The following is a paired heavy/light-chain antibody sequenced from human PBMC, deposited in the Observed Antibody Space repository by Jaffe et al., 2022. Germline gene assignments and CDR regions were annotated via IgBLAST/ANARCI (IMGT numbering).Light chain of an antibody. V-gene: IGKV2-28*01. Sequence: DIVMTQSPLSLPVTPGEPASISCRSSQSLLHSNGYNYLDWYLQKPGQSPQLLIYLGSNRASGVPDRFSGSGSGTDFTLKISRVEAEDVGVYYCMQALQTPRFGGGTKVEIK. CDR2: LGS. CDR1: QSLLHSNGYNY. J-gene: IGKJ4*01. CDR3: MQALQTPR.
Heavy chain of an antibody. J-gene: IGHJ4*02. D-gene: IGHD6-19*01. Sequence: EVQLVESGGGLVKPGGSLRLSCAASGFTFSSYSMNWVRQAPGKGLEWVSSISSSSSYIYYADSVKGRFTISRDNAKNSLYLQMNSLRAEDTAVYYCARGGVAVAGTSFSSGYFIYWGQGTLVTVSS. V-gene: IGHV3-21*01. CDR3: ARGGVAVAGTSFSSGYFIY. CDR2: ISSSSSYI. CDR1: GFTFSSYS.